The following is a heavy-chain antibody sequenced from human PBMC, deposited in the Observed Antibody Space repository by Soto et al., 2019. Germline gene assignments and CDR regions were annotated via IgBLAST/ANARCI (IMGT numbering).Heavy chain of an antibody. D-gene: IGHD3-22*01. CDR3: TTDAPRTSGYYSARGYFDL. CDR1: GLTFSNAW. Sequence: PWGSLRLSCAASGLTFSNAWMSGVRQAPGKGLERVGRIKSKTDGGTTDYAAPVKGRFTISRDDSKNTLYLQMNSLKTEDTAVYYCTTDAPRTSGYYSARGYFDLWGRGTLGTVSS. CDR2: IKSKTDGGTT. J-gene: IGHJ2*01. V-gene: IGHV3-15*01.